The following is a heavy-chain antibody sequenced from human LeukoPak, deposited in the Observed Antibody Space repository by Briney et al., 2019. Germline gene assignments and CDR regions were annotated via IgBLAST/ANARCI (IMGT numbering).Heavy chain of an antibody. Sequence: GGSLRLSCAASGFTFSSYGMHWVRQAPGKGLEWVAVIWYDGSNKYYADSVKGRFTISRDNSKNTLYLQMNSLRAEDTAVYYCARERVVPAAYFDCWGQGTLVTVSS. CDR1: GFTFSSYG. J-gene: IGHJ4*02. CDR3: ARERVVPAAYFDC. V-gene: IGHV3-33*01. CDR2: IWYDGSNK. D-gene: IGHD2-2*01.